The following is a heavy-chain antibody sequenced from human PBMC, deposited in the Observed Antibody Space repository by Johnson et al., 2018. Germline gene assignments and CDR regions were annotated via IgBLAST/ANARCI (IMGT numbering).Heavy chain of an antibody. V-gene: IGHV3-53*01. Sequence: VQLVQSGGGLIQPGGSLRLSCAASGFTVSSNYMSWVRQAPGKGLEWVSVIYSGGSTYYADSVKGRFTISRDNSKKTLYRQMNSLRAEDTALYYCAKDIGWGTSLSWHAFYIWGQGTMVTVSS. CDR1: GFTVSSNY. J-gene: IGHJ3*02. CDR3: AKDIGWGTSLSWHAFYI. D-gene: IGHD1-7*01. CDR2: IYSGGST.